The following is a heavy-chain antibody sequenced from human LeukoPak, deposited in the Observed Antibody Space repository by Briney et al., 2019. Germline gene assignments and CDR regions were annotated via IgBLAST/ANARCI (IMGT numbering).Heavy chain of an antibody. CDR3: ARDLDQLLHRSNWFDP. J-gene: IGHJ5*02. Sequence: ASVKVSCKASGYTFTGYYMHWVRQAPGQGLEWMGWINPNSGGTNYAQKFQGGVTMTRDTSISTAYMELSRLRSDDTAVYYCARDLDQLLHRSNWFDPWGQGTLVTVSS. D-gene: IGHD2-2*01. CDR2: INPNSGGT. CDR1: GYTFTGYY. V-gene: IGHV1-2*02.